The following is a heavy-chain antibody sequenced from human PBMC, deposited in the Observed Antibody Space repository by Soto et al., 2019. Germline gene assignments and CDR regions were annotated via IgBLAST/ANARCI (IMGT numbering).Heavy chain of an antibody. V-gene: IGHV4-28*06. Sequence: SETLSLTCGVAGYSISSSDWWGWIRQPPGKGLEWIGYIYYTGSTHYNPSVQGQVTISADMSISTAYLQWSSLKALDTAIYYCARRHYCRGDCTINPDYYYGMGVWGQGTTVTVSS. CDR1: GYSISSSDW. CDR3: ARRHYCRGDCTINPDYYYGMGV. D-gene: IGHD2-21*02. J-gene: IGHJ6*02. CDR2: IYYTGST.